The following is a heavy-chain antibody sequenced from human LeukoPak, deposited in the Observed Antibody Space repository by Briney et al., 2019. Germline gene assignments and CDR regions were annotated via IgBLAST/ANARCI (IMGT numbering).Heavy chain of an antibody. V-gene: IGHV3-30*04. J-gene: IGHJ6*03. D-gene: IGHD6-13*01. Sequence: GGSLRLSCAASGFTFSSYAMHWVRQAPGKGLEWVAVISYDGSNKYYADSVKGRFTISRDNSKNTLYLQINSLRVEDTAVYYCARTPSSSWIVRYMDVWGKGTTVTI. CDR1: GFTFSSYA. CDR2: ISYDGSNK. CDR3: ARTPSSSWIVRYMDV.